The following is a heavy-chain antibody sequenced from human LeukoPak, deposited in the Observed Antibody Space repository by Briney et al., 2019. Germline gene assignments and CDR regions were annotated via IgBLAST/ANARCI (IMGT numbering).Heavy chain of an antibody. CDR1: GCTFTAYY. J-gene: IGHJ3*02. Sequence: GASVKVSCRASGCTFTAYYLHWVRQAPRQRGEGMGWVSPKSGGTSYAQKFQGRVTMTRDTSITTAYMELSSLTSDDTAMYYCARDGIYSTSFDAYDIWGQGTMVTVSS. CDR3: ARDGIYSTSFDAYDI. D-gene: IGHD6-6*01. CDR2: VSPKSGGT. V-gene: IGHV1-2*02.